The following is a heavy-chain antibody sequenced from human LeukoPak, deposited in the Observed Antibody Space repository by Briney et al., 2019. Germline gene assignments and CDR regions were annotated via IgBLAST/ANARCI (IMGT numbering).Heavy chain of an antibody. CDR1: GGSISSSNW. Sequence: SETLSLTCAVSGGSISSSNWWSWVRQPPGKGPEWIGEIYHSGSTNYNPSLKSRVTISVDKSENQFSLKLSSVTAADTAVYYCARTYGDQTQGGYWGQGTLVTVSS. CDR3: ARTYGDQTQGGY. V-gene: IGHV4-4*02. CDR2: IYHSGST. D-gene: IGHD4-17*01. J-gene: IGHJ4*02.